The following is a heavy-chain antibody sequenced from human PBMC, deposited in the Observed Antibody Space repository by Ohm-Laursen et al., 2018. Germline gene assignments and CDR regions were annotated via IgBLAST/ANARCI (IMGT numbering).Heavy chain of an antibody. CDR2: VSDSGDST. CDR1: EFTFNNYA. D-gene: IGHD3-16*01. V-gene: IGHV3-23*01. J-gene: IGHJ6*02. CDR3: AKGQPILITFGGARMDA. Sequence: SLRLSCAASEFTFNNYAMSWVRQAPGKGLEWVSAVSDSGDSTYYADSVKGRFTISRDNSKNTLYLQMNSLRAEDTAVYYCAKGQPILITFGGARMDAWGQGTTVTVSS.